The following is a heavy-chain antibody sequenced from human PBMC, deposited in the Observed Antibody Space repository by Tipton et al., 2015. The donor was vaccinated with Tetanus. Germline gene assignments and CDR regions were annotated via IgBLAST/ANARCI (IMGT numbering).Heavy chain of an antibody. CDR3: VRDRGLTTSGGIDMDV. CDR2: IYYTGNT. J-gene: IGHJ6*02. D-gene: IGHD4-17*01. Sequence: LRLSCTVSGGSISGSSYYWSWIRQPPGKGLEWIGYIYYTGNTNYNPSLKSRVTISVDTSKSQFSLKLTSVTAADTAVYYCVRDRGLTTSGGIDMDVWGQGTTVTVS. CDR1: GGSISGSSYY. V-gene: IGHV4-61*01.